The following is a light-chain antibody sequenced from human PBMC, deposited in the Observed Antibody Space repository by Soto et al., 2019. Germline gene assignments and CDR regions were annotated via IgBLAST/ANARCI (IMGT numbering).Light chain of an antibody. CDR2: GAS. CDR3: QEYHNSPPRT. Sequence: SESVSSNLAWYQQKPGQAHRLLIDGASTRATGIPARFSVSGYGTESNVTVRRLQSDDFAVHPCQEYHNSPPRTFGQGTRLEIK. V-gene: IGKV3-15*01. CDR1: ESVSSN. J-gene: IGKJ5*01.